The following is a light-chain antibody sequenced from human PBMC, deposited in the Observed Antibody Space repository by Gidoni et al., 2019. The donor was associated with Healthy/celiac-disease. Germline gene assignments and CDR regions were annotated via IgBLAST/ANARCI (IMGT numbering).Light chain of an antibody. V-gene: IGLV3-10*01. Sequence: SYELTQPPSVSLSPGQTARITGSGDALPQKYAYWYQQKSGQAPVLVIYEDSKRPSGIPERFSGSSSGTMATLTISGAQVEDEADYYGYSTDSSGNHRVFGGGTKLTVL. J-gene: IGLJ2*01. CDR2: EDS. CDR1: ALPQKY. CDR3: YSTDSSGNHRV.